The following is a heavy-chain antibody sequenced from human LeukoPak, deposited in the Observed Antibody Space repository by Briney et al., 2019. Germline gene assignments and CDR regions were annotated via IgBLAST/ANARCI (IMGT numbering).Heavy chain of an antibody. D-gene: IGHD6-13*01. J-gene: IGHJ4*02. V-gene: IGHV1-2*02. CDR3: ARIAAAGTSSSY. CDR1: GYTFTGYY. Sequence: ASVKVSCKASGYTFTGYYMHWVRQAPGQGLEWMGWINPNSGGTNYAQKFQGGVTMTRDTSISTAYMELSRLRSDDTAVYYCARIAAAGTSSSYWGQGTLVTVSS. CDR2: INPNSGGT.